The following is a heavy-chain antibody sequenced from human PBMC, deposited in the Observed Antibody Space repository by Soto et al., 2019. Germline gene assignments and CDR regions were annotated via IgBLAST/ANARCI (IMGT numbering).Heavy chain of an antibody. J-gene: IGHJ4*02. CDR3: AREGYRYGAFDY. CDR2: IYYSGST. Sequence: SETLSLTCTVSGGSISSGGYYWSWIRQHPGKGLEWIGYIYYSGSTNYNPSLKSRVTISVDTSKNQFSLKLTSVTAADTAVYFCAREGYRYGAFDYWGQGTLVTVSS. D-gene: IGHD5-18*01. CDR1: GGSISSGGYY. V-gene: IGHV4-61*08.